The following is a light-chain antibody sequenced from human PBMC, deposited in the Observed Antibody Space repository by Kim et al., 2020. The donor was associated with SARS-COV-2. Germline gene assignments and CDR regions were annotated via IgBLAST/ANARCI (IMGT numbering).Light chain of an antibody. J-gene: IGLJ1*01. V-gene: IGLV3-1*01. Sequence: SVSPGQTASITCSGNNLGKRDACWYQQKPGQSPVLVIYQDDKRPSGIPERFSGSTSGDTATLTITRTQAMDEADYYCQAWDSSSAVFGTGTKVTVL. CDR2: QDD. CDR3: QAWDSSSAV. CDR1: NLGKRD.